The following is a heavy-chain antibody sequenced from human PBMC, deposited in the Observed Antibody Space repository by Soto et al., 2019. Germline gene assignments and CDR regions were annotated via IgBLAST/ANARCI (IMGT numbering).Heavy chain of an antibody. V-gene: IGHV3-23*01. CDR2: ISRSGNST. J-gene: IGHJ4*02. D-gene: IGHD3-9*01. CDR1: GLSFSSYA. Sequence: EVQVLESGGGLAQPGRSLRLSCAVSGLSFSSYAMTWVRQSPGKGLEWVSSISRSGNSTYSADSVRGRFTISRDNSKNKLYLQMNSLRAEDTAVYYCAKNAKILDWLPTSYYFDFWGQGTLVTVYS. CDR3: AKNAKILDWLPTSYYFDF.